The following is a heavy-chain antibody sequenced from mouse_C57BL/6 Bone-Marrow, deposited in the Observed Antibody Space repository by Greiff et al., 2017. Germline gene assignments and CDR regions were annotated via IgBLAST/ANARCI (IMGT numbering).Heavy chain of an antibody. CDR3: ARGKDFWYFDV. V-gene: IGHV1-81*01. CDR2: IYPRSGNT. CDR1: GYTFTSYG. J-gene: IGHJ1*03. Sequence: VQLQQSGAELARPGASVKLSCTASGYTFTSYGISWVKQRTGQGLEWIGEIYPRSGNTYYNEKFKGKATLTADKSSSTAYMELRSLTSEDSAVYFCARGKDFWYFDVWGTGTTVTVSS.